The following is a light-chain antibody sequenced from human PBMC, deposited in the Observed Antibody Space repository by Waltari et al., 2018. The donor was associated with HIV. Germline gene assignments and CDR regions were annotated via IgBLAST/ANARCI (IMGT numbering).Light chain of an antibody. CDR3: QQYDNWPLT. CDR1: QSVNSN. Sequence: TVMTQFPGTLSVSPGEIATLSCRASQSVNSNLAWYQQKPGQAPRLLIYDSSTRATDSPARFSGSGSGTEFTLTISSLQSEDFALYYCQQYDNWPLTVGGGTKVEIK. CDR2: DSS. V-gene: IGKV3-15*01. J-gene: IGKJ4*01.